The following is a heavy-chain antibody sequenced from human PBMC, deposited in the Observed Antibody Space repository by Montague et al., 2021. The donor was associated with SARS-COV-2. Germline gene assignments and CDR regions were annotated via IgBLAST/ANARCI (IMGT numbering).Heavy chain of an antibody. CDR2: IWYDGSNE. CDR3: ARSPQGSGTGWLDY. CDR1: GFTFSSYG. Sequence: SLRLSCAASGFTFSSYGMHWVRQAPGKGLEWLAVIWYDGSNEYYAESLEGRFTISRDNAKNSLILQMNSLKDEDTAVYYCARSPQGSGTGWLDYWGQGTLVTVSS. V-gene: IGHV3-33*03. J-gene: IGHJ4*02. D-gene: IGHD3/OR15-3a*01.